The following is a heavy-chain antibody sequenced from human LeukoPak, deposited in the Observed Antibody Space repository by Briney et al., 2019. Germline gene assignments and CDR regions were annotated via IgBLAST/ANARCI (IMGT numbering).Heavy chain of an antibody. Sequence: PGGSLRLSCAASGFTFSSYEMHWVRQAPGKGLEWVSYISSSGSTIYYADSVRGRFTISRDNAKNSLYLQMNSLRAEDTAVYYCAKDENYYGPWGQGTLVTVSS. CDR3: AKDENYYGP. V-gene: IGHV3-48*03. J-gene: IGHJ5*02. D-gene: IGHD3-10*01. CDR2: ISSSGSTI. CDR1: GFTFSSYE.